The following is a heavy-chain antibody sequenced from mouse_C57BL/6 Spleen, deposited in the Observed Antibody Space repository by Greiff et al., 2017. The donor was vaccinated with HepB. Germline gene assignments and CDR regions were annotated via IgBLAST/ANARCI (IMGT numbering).Heavy chain of an antibody. CDR1: GYTFTSYT. Sequence: VQLQQSGAELARPGASVKMSCKASGYTFTSYTMHWVKQRPGQGLEWIGYINPSSGYTKYNQKFKDKATLTADKSSSTAYMQLSSLTSEDSAVYYCARSSTTVVGEYYFDYWGQGTTLTVSS. CDR2: INPSSGYT. J-gene: IGHJ2*01. CDR3: ARSSTTVVGEYYFDY. D-gene: IGHD1-1*01. V-gene: IGHV1-4*01.